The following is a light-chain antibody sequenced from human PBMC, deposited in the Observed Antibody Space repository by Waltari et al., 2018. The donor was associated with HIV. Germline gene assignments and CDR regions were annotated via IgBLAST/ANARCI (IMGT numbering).Light chain of an antibody. CDR2: DAS. Sequence: DIRMTQSPSSVSAPMGASVTLTCQATQDINNNLNWYQQKAGEAPKLLIYDASVLETGVSSRFSGSGSGTNFTLTITNAQREDVATYFCQQYDDLPFTFGPGTKV. CDR3: QQYDDLPFT. J-gene: IGKJ3*01. V-gene: IGKV1-33*01. CDR1: QDINNN.